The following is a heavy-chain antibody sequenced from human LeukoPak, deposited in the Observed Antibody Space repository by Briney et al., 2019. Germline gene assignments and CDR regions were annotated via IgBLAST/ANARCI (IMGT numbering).Heavy chain of an antibody. CDR1: GFTFSSYA. CDR3: AKDGDFVVVPAARKYFDY. D-gene: IGHD2-2*01. Sequence: PGGSLRLSCAASGFTFSSYAMSSVPQAPGKGLEWVSAISGSGGSTYYADCVKGRFTISRGNSTNALYLQMSSLRAEDTAVYYCAKDGDFVVVPAARKYFDYWGQGTLVTVSS. CDR2: ISGSGGST. J-gene: IGHJ4*02. V-gene: IGHV3-23*01.